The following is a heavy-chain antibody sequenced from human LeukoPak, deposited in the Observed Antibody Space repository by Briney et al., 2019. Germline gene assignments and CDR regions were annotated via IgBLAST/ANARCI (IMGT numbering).Heavy chain of an antibody. J-gene: IGHJ4*02. CDR3: ARDGYCSSTSQRSGRIKYYFDY. CDR2: ISYDGSNK. V-gene: IGHV3-30-3*01. CDR1: GFTLSSFA. D-gene: IGHD2-2*01. Sequence: GGSLRLSCTASGFTLSSFAMSWVRQAPGKGLEWVAVISYDGSNKYYADSVKGRFTISRDNSKNTLYLQMNSLRAEDTAVYYCARDGYCSSTSQRSGRIKYYFDYRGQGTLVTVSS.